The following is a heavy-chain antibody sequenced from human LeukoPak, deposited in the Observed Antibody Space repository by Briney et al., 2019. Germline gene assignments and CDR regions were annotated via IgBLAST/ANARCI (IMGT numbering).Heavy chain of an antibody. V-gene: IGHV3-53*01. D-gene: IGHD6-19*01. CDR1: GFTVSSNY. CDR2: LYSGGST. Sequence: GGSLRLSCAASGFTVSSNYMSWVRQAPGKGLEWVSILYSGGSTYYADSVKGRFTISRDNSKNTLYLQMNSLRAEDTAVYYCAKDRYSSGWYSDFDYWGQGTLVTVSS. CDR3: AKDRYSSGWYSDFDY. J-gene: IGHJ4*02.